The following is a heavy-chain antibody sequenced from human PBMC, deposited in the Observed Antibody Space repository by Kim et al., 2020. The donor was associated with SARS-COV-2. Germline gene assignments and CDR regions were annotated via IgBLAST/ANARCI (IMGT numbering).Heavy chain of an antibody. Sequence: VKGRFIISRDNSKNTLYLQMNSLRADDTAVYYCAAPYSSGWYLGGGFDYWGQGTLVTVSS. D-gene: IGHD6-13*01. J-gene: IGHJ4*02. V-gene: IGHV3-23*01. CDR3: AAPYSSGWYLGGGFDY.